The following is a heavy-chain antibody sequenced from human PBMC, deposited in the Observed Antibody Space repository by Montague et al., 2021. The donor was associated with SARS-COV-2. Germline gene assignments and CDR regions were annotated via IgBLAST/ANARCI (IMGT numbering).Heavy chain of an antibody. CDR2: FSYSGSN. V-gene: IGHV4-39*07. Sequence: SETLSLTCTVSGGSIRSSSHFWGWFRQPPGQRLEWNGTFSYSGSNYYSPSLKIRVIISADTSKIQFSLNLMSVTAADTAVYFCGLGRGFAVGNHYYYSYGLDVWGQGTTVTVSS. D-gene: IGHD3-3*01. CDR3: GLGRGFAVGNHYYYSYGLDV. J-gene: IGHJ6*02. CDR1: GGSIRSSSHF.